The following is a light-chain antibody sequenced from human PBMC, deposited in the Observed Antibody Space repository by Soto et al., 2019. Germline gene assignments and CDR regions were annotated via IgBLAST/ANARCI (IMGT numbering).Light chain of an antibody. Sequence: EIVLTQSPGTLSLSPGERATLSCRASQSVSSSYLAWYQQKPGQAPRLLIYGASSRATGIPDRFSGSGSGTDFTLTISRLEPEDFAVYYCQQYGSSPLEHTFDQGTKLEIK. CDR1: QSVSSSY. CDR2: GAS. J-gene: IGKJ2*01. CDR3: QQYGSSPLEHT. V-gene: IGKV3-20*01.